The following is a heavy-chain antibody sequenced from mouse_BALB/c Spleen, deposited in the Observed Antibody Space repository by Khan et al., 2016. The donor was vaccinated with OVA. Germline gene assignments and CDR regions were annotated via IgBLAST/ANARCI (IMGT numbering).Heavy chain of an antibody. Sequence: QVQLQQSGAELAKPGASLKMSCTASGYSFITYWIHWVKQRPGQGLEWIGYIDPSTGYAEYNQKFTDKATLTADKSSSTAYMRLTSLTSEDSAVYYCARRGLNGIFVYWGQGTLVTVSA. D-gene: IGHD1-3*01. V-gene: IGHV1-7*01. CDR2: IDPSTGYA. CDR1: GYSFITYW. CDR3: ARRGLNGIFVY. J-gene: IGHJ3*01.